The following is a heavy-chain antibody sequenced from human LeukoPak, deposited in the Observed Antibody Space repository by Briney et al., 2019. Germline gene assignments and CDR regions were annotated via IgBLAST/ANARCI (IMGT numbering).Heavy chain of an antibody. CDR2: ISGSGGST. V-gene: IGHV3-23*01. CDR1: GFTVSSNY. J-gene: IGHJ6*03. CDR3: ARSRGVTMIVTLSYYYMDV. Sequence: GGSLRLSCAASGFTVSSNYMSWVRQAPGKGLEWVSAISGSGGSTYYADSVKGRFTISRDNSKNTLYLQMNSLRAEDTAVYYCARSRGVTMIVTLSYYYMDVWGKGTTVTISS. D-gene: IGHD3-22*01.